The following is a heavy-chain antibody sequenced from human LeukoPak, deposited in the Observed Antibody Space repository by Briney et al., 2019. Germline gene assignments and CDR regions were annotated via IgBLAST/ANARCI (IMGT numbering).Heavy chain of an antibody. D-gene: IGHD2-8*02. CDR1: GYTFTSYG. V-gene: IGHV1-18*01. Sequence: ASVKVSCTASGYTFTSYGISWVRQAPGQGLEWMGWISAYNGNTNYAQKLQGRVTMTTDTSTSTAYMELRSLRSDDTAVYYCARDRPGAVPHHFDYWGQGTLVTVSS. CDR2: ISAYNGNT. CDR3: ARDRPGAVPHHFDY. J-gene: IGHJ4*02.